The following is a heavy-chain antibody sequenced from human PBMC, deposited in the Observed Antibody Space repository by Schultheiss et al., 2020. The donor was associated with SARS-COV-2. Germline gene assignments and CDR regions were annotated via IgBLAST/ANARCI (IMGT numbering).Heavy chain of an antibody. CDR1: GGSFSGYY. Sequence: SETLSLTCAVYGGSFSGYYWSWIRQPPGKGLEWIGYIYYSGSTNYNPSLKSRVTISVDTSKNQFSLKLSSVTAADTAVYYCARLQLAYCGGDCYRTGEDAFDIWGQGTMVTVSS. V-gene: IGHV4-59*08. J-gene: IGHJ3*02. CDR3: ARLQLAYCGGDCYRTGEDAFDI. D-gene: IGHD2-21*02. CDR2: IYYSGST.